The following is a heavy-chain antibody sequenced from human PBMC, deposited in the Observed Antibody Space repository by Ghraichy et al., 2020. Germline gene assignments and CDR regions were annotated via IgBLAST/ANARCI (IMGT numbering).Heavy chain of an antibody. CDR3: ARLIFAMVRGGKGCYYGLDD. D-gene: IGHD3-10*01. J-gene: IGHJ6*02. Sequence: SETLSLTCTVSGASINDHNWTWIRQPPGKGLEWIAFVYYTGTSYYSPSFQSRATISVDTSKSQFSLRLTSVTAADTAMYYCARLIFAMVRGGKGCYYGLDDWGQGTTITVS. CDR2: VYYTGTS. CDR1: GASINDHN. V-gene: IGHV4-59*08.